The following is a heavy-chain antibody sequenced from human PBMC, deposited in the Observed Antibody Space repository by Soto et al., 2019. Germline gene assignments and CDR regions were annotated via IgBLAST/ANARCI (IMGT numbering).Heavy chain of an antibody. CDR2: ISSSSSYI. Sequence: PGGSLRLSCAASGFTFSSYSMNWVRQAPGKGLEWVSSISSSSSYIYYADSVKGRFTISRDNAKNSLYLQMNSLRAEDTAVYYFAKGRVSNDYYESSGYSYGMDVWGQGTTVTVSS. D-gene: IGHD3-22*01. J-gene: IGHJ6*02. V-gene: IGHV3-21*01. CDR1: GFTFSSYS. CDR3: AKGRVSNDYYESSGYSYGMDV.